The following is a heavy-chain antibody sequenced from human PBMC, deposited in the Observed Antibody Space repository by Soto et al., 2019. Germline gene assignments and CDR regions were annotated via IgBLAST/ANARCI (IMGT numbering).Heavy chain of an antibody. CDR1: GFTFSSYV. CDR2: ISGGGSNT. CDR3: AKDSNKYSSSLRGRYFDS. J-gene: IGHJ4*02. Sequence: GGSLRLSCAASGFTFSSYVMSWVRQAPGKGLEWVSGISGGGSNTFYADSMKGRFTISRDNSKNTLLLQMNSLGAEDTAVYYCAKDSNKYSSSLRGRYFDSWGQGVGVTVSS. V-gene: IGHV3-23*01. D-gene: IGHD4-4*01.